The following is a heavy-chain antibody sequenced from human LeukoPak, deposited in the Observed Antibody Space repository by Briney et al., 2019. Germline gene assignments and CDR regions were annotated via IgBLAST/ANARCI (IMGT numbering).Heavy chain of an antibody. CDR3: STGFLGRY. Sequence: PVRSLRLSCAASGFTFSNAWMSWVRQAPGRGLEWVGRIKSKTDGGTTDYAAPVKGRSTISRDDSKNTLYLQMNSLKTEDTAVYYCSTGFLGRYWGQGTLVTVSS. J-gene: IGHJ4*02. V-gene: IGHV3-15*01. CDR2: IKSKTDGGTT. CDR1: GFTFSNAW.